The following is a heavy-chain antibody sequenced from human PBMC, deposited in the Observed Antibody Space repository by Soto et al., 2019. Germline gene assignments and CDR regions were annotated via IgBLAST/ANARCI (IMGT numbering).Heavy chain of an antibody. CDR3: ARGITSEKKNYYYYYMDV. Sequence: VQLQQWCAGLLKPSETLSLTCAVYGGSFSGYYWGWIRQPPVKGLEWIGEINHSGSTNYNPSLKIRVTISVDTSKNQFSLKLSSVTAADTAVYYCARGITSEKKNYYYYYMDVWGKGTTVTVS. D-gene: IGHD1-20*01. V-gene: IGHV4-34*01. J-gene: IGHJ6*03. CDR2: INHSGST. CDR1: GGSFSGYY.